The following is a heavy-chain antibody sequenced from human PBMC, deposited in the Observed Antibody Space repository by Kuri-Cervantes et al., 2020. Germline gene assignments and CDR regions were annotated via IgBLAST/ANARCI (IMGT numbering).Heavy chain of an antibody. Sequence: GESLKISCAASGFTFSDYYMSWIRQAPGKGLEWVSYISSSGSTIYYADSVKVRFTISMDNAKNSLYLQMNSLRAEDTAVYYCARGRTGYSSGWYYFDYWGQGTLVTVSS. CDR1: GFTFSDYY. CDR3: ARGRTGYSSGWYYFDY. D-gene: IGHD6-19*01. J-gene: IGHJ4*02. V-gene: IGHV3-11*01. CDR2: ISSSGSTI.